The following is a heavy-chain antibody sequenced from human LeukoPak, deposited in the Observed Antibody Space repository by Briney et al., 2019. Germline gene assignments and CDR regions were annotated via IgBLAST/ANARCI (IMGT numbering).Heavy chain of an antibody. CDR2: ISSSSSTI. CDR1: GFTFSNHA. CDR3: ARAGISIAARRTYFDY. V-gene: IGHV3-48*02. Sequence: GGSLRLSCVTSGFTFSNHAMHWVRQAPGKGLEWVSYISSSSSTIYYADSVKGRFTISRDNAKNSLYLQMNSLRDEDTAVYYCARAGISIAARRTYFDYWGQGTLVTVSS. J-gene: IGHJ4*02. D-gene: IGHD6-6*01.